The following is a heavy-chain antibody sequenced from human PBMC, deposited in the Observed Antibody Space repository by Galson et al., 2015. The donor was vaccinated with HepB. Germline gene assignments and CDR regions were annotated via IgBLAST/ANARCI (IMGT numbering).Heavy chain of an antibody. CDR1: GFTFSNYA. V-gene: IGHV3-30-3*01. J-gene: IGHJ4*02. CDR3: ARDHGSLAVAGSPPFDY. Sequence: SLRLSCAVSGFTFSNYAMHWVRQAPGKGLEWVALISYDGSNKYNADSVKGRFTISRDNSKNTLYLQMNSLRAEDTAVYHCARDHGSLAVAGSPPFDYWGQGTLVTVSS. D-gene: IGHD6-19*01. CDR2: ISYDGSNK.